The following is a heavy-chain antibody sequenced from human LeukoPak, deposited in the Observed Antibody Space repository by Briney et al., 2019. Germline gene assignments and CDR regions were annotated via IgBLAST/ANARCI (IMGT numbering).Heavy chain of an antibody. CDR1: GGSISSGDYY. CDR3: ARYRGSYDQGYYFDY. D-gene: IGHD1-26*01. CDR2: IYYSGST. J-gene: IGHJ4*02. V-gene: IGHV4-31*03. Sequence: SQTLSLTCTVSGGSISSGDYYWSCIRQPPGKGLECIGYIYYSGSTYYNPSLKSRVTISVDRSKNQFSLKLIYVTAADTAVYYCARYRGSYDQGYYFDYWGQGTLVTVSS.